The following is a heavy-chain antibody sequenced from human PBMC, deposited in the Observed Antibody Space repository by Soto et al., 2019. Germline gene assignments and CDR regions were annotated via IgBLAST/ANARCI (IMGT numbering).Heavy chain of an antibody. CDR1: GFTFSSYA. CDR3: ARELGYCSGGNCYMDGAFDF. D-gene: IGHD2-15*01. V-gene: IGHV3-23*01. J-gene: IGHJ3*01. CDR2: ISGSGDST. Sequence: GGSLRLSCAASGFTFSSYAMSWVRQAPGKGLEWVSAISGSGDSTYYADSVKGRFTISRDNSKNTLYVQMNSLRAEDTAEYYCARELGYCSGGNCYMDGAFDFWGQGTMVTVSS.